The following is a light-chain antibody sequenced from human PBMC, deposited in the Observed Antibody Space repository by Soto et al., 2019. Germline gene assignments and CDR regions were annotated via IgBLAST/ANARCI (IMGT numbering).Light chain of an antibody. CDR1: SSDVGDYNY. J-gene: IGLJ2*01. CDR3: SSYSDSTTLVV. Sequence: QSALTQPASVSGSPGQSITISCTGTSSDVGDYNYVSWYQQHPGKAPKLMIYDVSNRPSGVSNRFSGSKSGDTASLTISGLQAEDEADYYCSSYSDSTTLVVFGGGTKVTVL. V-gene: IGLV2-14*01. CDR2: DVS.